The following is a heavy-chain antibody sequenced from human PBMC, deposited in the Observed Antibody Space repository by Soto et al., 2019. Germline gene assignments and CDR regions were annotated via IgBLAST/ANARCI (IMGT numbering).Heavy chain of an antibody. Sequence: EVQVVETGGGLIQPGGSLRLSCAASGFTVSTSYMNWVRQAPGKGLEWVSVMYTGGSTFYADSVKGRFTISRDNSKNTVYLQMNLLGVDDTAVYYCVRWAEAESWGQGTQVTVSS. CDR3: VRWAEAES. CDR2: MYTGGST. D-gene: IGHD6-25*01. J-gene: IGHJ5*02. V-gene: IGHV3-53*02. CDR1: GFTVSTSY.